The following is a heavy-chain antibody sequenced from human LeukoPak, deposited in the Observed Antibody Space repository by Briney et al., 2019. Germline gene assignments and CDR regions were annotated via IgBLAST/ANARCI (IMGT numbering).Heavy chain of an antibody. Sequence: SETLSLTCTVSGYSISSGYFWGWMRQPPGKGLEWIGSIYQSETAHYNPSLKSRVTISVDTSKNQFSLKLRSVMAADTAVYYCATEWELHDAFDIWGQGTMVTVSS. D-gene: IGHD1-26*01. J-gene: IGHJ3*02. CDR3: ATEWELHDAFDI. CDR2: IYQSETA. CDR1: GYSISSGYF. V-gene: IGHV4-38-2*02.